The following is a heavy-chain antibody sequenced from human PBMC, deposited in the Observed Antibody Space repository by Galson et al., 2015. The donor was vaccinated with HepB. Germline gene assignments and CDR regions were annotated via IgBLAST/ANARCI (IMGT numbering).Heavy chain of an antibody. D-gene: IGHD3-22*01. J-gene: IGHJ4*02. Sequence: SCKASGYTFTSYAMSWVRQAPGQGLEWMGWMNTNTGRPTSAPGFTGRFVFSLDTSVSTAYLQISSLKAEDTAVYYCARDYFDTSSDYWGQGTLVTVSS. CDR2: MNTNTGRP. V-gene: IGHV7-4-1*02. CDR3: ARDYFDTSSDY. CDR1: GYTFTSYA.